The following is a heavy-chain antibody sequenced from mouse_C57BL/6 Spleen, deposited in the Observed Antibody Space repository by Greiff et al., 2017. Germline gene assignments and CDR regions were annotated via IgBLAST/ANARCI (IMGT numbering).Heavy chain of an antibody. J-gene: IGHJ4*01. CDR2: INPNNGGT. CDR3: ARGGYGDAMDY. V-gene: IGHV1-18*01. CDR1: GYTFTDYN. Sequence: VQLQQPGPELVKPGASVKLSCKASGYTFTDYNMDWVKQSPGQSLEWIGDINPNNGGTIYNQKFKGKATLTVDKSSSTAYMELRSLTSEDSAVYYCARGGYGDAMDYWGQGTSVTVSS. D-gene: IGHD1-2*01.